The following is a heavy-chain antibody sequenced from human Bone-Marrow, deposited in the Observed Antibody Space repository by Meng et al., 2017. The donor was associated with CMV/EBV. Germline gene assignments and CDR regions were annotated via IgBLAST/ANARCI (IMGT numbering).Heavy chain of an antibody. J-gene: IGHJ4*02. D-gene: IGHD1-7*01. V-gene: IGHV1-2*02. CDR1: GYTFTGYY. CDR2: VNPNSGGT. Sequence: ASVKVSCKASGYTFTGYYIHWVRQAPRQGLEWMGWVNPNSGGTNYAQKFQGRVTMTRDTSISTAYMELSRLRSDDTAVYYCARAMYNWNYEDYWGQGTLVTVSS. CDR3: ARAMYNWNYEDY.